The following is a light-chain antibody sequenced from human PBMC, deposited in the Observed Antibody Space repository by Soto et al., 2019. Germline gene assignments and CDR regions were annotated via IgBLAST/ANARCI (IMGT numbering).Light chain of an antibody. J-gene: IGKJ2*01. CDR2: FTS. CDR1: QTVSDNF. CDR3: QQYGTSPVT. Sequence: EIVLTQFPGILSLSPGERATLSCRASQTVSDNFLAWYQQKPGQSPRLLIYFTSSRATGIPDRFRGSGSGTDFTLTISRLEPEDFAVYYCQQYGTSPVTFDQGTKLEIQ. V-gene: IGKV3-20*01.